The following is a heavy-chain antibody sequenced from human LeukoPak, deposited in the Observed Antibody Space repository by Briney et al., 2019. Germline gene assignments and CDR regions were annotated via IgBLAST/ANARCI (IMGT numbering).Heavy chain of an antibody. CDR1: GFTFSTHA. CDR3: AKDPYSSSWWLDFSDY. Sequence: GGSLRLSCAASGFTFSTHAFSWVRQAPGKGLEWVSAISDTGYWTFYADSVKGRFAISRDNSKNTVFLQMNSLRAEDTAVYYCAKDPYSSSWWLDFSDYWGQGTLVTVSS. D-gene: IGHD6-13*01. V-gene: IGHV3-23*01. CDR2: ISDTGYWT. J-gene: IGHJ4*02.